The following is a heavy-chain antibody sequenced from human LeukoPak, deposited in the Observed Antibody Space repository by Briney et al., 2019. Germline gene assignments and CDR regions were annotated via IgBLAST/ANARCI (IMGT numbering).Heavy chain of an antibody. V-gene: IGHV3-30*01. CDR1: GFTFSIYA. CDR3: ARGNSSGHFDD. J-gene: IGHJ4*02. CDR2: ISYDGSNK. Sequence: PGGSLRLSCAASGFTFSIYAMHWVRQAPGKGLEWVAVISYDGSNKYYADSVKGRFTISRDNSKNTLYLQMNSLRAEDTAVYYCARGNSSGHFDDWGQGTLVTVSS. D-gene: IGHD6-6*01.